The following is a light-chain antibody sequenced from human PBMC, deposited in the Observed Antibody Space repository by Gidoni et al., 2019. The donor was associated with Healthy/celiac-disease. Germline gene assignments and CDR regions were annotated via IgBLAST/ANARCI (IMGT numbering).Light chain of an antibody. Sequence: EIVLTQSPGTLSLSPGERATLSCRASQSVSSNFLAWYQQKPGQAPRLLIYGASSRATGIPDRFNGSGSGTDFTLTISRLEPEDFAVYFCQQYGSSPLTFGGGTKVAIK. V-gene: IGKV3-20*01. CDR2: GAS. J-gene: IGKJ4*01. CDR3: QQYGSSPLT. CDR1: QSVSSNF.